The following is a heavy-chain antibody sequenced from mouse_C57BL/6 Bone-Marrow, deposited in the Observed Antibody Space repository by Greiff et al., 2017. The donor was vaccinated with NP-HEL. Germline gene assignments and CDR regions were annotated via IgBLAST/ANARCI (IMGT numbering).Heavy chain of an antibody. CDR2: ISYDGSN. V-gene: IGHV3-6*01. CDR3: ARDRDYYGSSYDYAMDY. D-gene: IGHD1-1*01. Sequence: EVQRVESGPGLVKPSQSLSLTCSVTGYSITSGYYWNWIRQFPGNKLEWMGYISYDGSNNYNPSLKNRISITRDTSKNQFFLKLNSVTTEDTATYYCARDRDYYGSSYDYAMDYWGQGTSVTVSS. J-gene: IGHJ4*01. CDR1: GYSITSGYY.